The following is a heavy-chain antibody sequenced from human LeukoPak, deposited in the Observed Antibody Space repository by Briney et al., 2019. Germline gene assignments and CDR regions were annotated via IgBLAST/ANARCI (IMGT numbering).Heavy chain of an antibody. D-gene: IGHD3-16*01. Sequence: PGGSLRLSCAVSGFTVSSNYFSWVRQAPGKGLEWVSVIYTEGTTYYADSVKGRFIISRDNSKNTVYLQMNSLRVEDTAVYYCASEGDWGQGPLVPVPS. CDR2: IYTEGTT. V-gene: IGHV3-66*02. CDR3: ASEGD. CDR1: GFTVSSNY. J-gene: IGHJ4*02.